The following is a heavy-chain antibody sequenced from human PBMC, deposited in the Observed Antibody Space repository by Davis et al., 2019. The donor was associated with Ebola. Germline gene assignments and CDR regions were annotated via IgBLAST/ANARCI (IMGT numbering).Heavy chain of an antibody. CDR3: ASPNSSGYLAFDI. J-gene: IGHJ3*02. CDR1: GFTFSSYG. CDR2: IWYDGTKQ. Sequence: GESLKISCAASGFTFSSYGMHWVRQAPGKGLEWVALIWYDGTKQYYADSVNGRFTISRDNSKNTLYLQMNSLRADDTAVYYCASPNSSGYLAFDIWGQGTMVTVSS. D-gene: IGHD3-22*01. V-gene: IGHV3-33*08.